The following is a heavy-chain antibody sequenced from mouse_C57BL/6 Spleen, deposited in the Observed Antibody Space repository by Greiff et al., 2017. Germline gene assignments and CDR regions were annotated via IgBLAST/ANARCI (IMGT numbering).Heavy chain of an antibody. CDR1: GYTFTGYW. CDR3: ASGAGAMDY. D-gene: IGHD3-3*01. Sequence: VKLLESGAELMKPGASVKLSCKATGYTFTGYWLEWVKQRPGHGLEWIGEILTGSGSTNYNEKFKGKATFTADTSSNTAYMQLSSQTTEDSSIYNCASGAGAMDYWGQGTSVTVSS. J-gene: IGHJ4*01. CDR2: ILTGSGST. V-gene: IGHV1-9*01.